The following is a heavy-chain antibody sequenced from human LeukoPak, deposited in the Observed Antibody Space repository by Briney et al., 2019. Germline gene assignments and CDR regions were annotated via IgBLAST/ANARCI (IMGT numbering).Heavy chain of an antibody. V-gene: IGHV4-59*01. CDR3: ARTIPYYDILTGYYTSNTNWFDP. CDR1: GGSISSYY. Sequence: SETLSLTCTVPGGSISSYYWSWIRQPPGKGLEWIGYIYYSGSTNYNPSLKSRVTISVDTSKNQFSLKLSSVTAADTAVYYCARTIPYYDILTGYYTSNTNWFDPWGQGTLVTVSS. J-gene: IGHJ5*02. CDR2: IYYSGST. D-gene: IGHD3-9*01.